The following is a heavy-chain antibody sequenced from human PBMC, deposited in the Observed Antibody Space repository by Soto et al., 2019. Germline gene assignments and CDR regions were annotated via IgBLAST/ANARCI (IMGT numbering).Heavy chain of an antibody. CDR2: IYYSGST. J-gene: IGHJ6*02. Sequence: NPSETLSLTCTVSGGSISSGGYYWSWIRQHPGKGLEWIGYIYYSGSTYYNPSLKSRVTISVDTSKNQFSLKLSSVTAADTAVYYCARDRWNRNYYYYYGMDVWGQGTTVTVSS. D-gene: IGHD1-1*01. CDR3: ARDRWNRNYYYYYGMDV. V-gene: IGHV4-31*03. CDR1: GGSISSGGYY.